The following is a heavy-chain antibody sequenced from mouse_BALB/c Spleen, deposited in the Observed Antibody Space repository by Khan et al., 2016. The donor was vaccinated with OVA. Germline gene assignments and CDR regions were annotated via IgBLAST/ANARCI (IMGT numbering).Heavy chain of an antibody. CDR3: ANGNYGWFAY. J-gene: IGHJ3*01. CDR1: GFTFSTFV. Sequence: EVELVESEGGLVKPGGSLKLSCAASGFTFSTFVMSWVRQTPETRLEWVATISSAGTYTYYQDSVKGRFTISRDNAKNTLYLHMNSLRSEDTAMYYCANGNYGWFAYWGQGTLVTVSA. CDR2: ISSAGTYT. D-gene: IGHD1-1*01. V-gene: IGHV5-9-1*01.